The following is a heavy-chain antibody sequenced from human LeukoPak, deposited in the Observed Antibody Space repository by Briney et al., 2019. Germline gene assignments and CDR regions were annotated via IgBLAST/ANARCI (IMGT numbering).Heavy chain of an antibody. CDR2: INHSGST. V-gene: IGHV4-34*01. Sequence: SETLSLTCAVYGGSFSGYYWSWIRQPPGKGLEWIGEINHSGSTNYNPSLKSRVTISVDTSKNQFSLKLSSVTAADTAVYYCAGTREDIVVVVAARTVQWGQGTLVTVSS. CDR1: GGSFSGYY. CDR3: AGTREDIVVVVAARTVQ. D-gene: IGHD2-15*01. J-gene: IGHJ4*02.